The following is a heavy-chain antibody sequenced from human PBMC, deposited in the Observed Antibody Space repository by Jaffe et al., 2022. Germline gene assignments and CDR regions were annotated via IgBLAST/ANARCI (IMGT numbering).Heavy chain of an antibody. D-gene: IGHD3-3*01. Sequence: EVQLLESGGGLVQPGGSLRLSCAASGFTFSSYAMSWVRQAPGKGLEWVSAISGSGGSTYYADSVKGRFTISRDNSKNTLYLQMNSLRAEDTAVYYCAKDSYFWSGYPNPYYFDYWGQGTLVTVSS. CDR3: AKDSYFWSGYPNPYYFDY. CDR1: GFTFSSYA. V-gene: IGHV3-23*01. CDR2: ISGSGGST. J-gene: IGHJ4*02.